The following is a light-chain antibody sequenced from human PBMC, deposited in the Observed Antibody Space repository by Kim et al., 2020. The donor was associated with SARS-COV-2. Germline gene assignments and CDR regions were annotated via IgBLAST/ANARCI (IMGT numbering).Light chain of an antibody. CDR2: KDS. CDR1: ALPKQY. Sequence: PGQTARSTCSGDALPKQYAYWYQQKPGQAPVLVIYKDSERPSGIPERFSGSSSGTTVTLTISGVQAEDEADYYCQSADSSGTYEVFGGGTQLTVL. CDR3: QSADSSGTYEV. V-gene: IGLV3-25*03. J-gene: IGLJ3*02.